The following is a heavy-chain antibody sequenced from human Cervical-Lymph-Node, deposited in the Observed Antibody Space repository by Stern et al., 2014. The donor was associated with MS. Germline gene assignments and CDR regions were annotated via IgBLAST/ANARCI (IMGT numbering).Heavy chain of an antibody. D-gene: IGHD3-22*01. V-gene: IGHV3-23*04. CDR3: AIDSSGYNLAHYFLH. CDR1: GFTFSTYA. CDR2: ISGSGGST. Sequence: VQLVESGGGLVQPGGSLRLSCAASGFTFSTYAMSWVRQAPGQGLQWVSTISGSGGSTYYADSVKGRFTISRDNSKNTLYLQMNSPSAEDTAIYYCAIDSSGYNLAHYFLHWGQGTLVTVSS. J-gene: IGHJ1*01.